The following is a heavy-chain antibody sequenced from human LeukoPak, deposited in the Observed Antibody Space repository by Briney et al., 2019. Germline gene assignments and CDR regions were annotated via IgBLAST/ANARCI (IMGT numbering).Heavy chain of an antibody. Sequence: PGGSLRLSCAASGFTFSSYAMHWVRQAPGKGLEWVAVISYDDGSNKYYADSVKGRFTISRDNSKHTVYLEMNSLRVEDTAMYYCSKERPEEYYGSGSYSDYWGQGTLVTVSS. CDR2: ISYDDGSNK. V-gene: IGHV3-30*04. J-gene: IGHJ4*02. CDR1: GFTFSSYA. CDR3: SKERPEEYYGSGSYSDY. D-gene: IGHD3-10*01.